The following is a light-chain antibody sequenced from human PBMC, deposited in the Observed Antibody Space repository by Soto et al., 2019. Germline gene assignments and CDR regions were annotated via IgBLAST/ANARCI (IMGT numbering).Light chain of an antibody. CDR2: DAS. V-gene: IGKV1-5*01. Sequence: DIQMTQSPSTLSASVGDRVTITCRASRSISVWLAWYQQKPGKAPKLLIFDASSLESGVPSRFSGSGSGTEFTLTISSLHPDDFATYFCQQYNTFSWTFRQGTKVEIK. CDR3: QQYNTFSWT. J-gene: IGKJ1*01. CDR1: RSISVW.